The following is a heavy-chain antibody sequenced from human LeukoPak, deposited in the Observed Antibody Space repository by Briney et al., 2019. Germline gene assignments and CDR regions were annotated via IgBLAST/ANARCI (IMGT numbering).Heavy chain of an antibody. CDR1: GGTFSSYA. J-gene: IGHJ3*02. D-gene: IGHD3-22*01. CDR2: IIPIFGTA. CDR3: ARPPYYDSSGFDAFDI. Sequence: SVKVSCKASGGTFSSYAISWVRQAPGQGLEWMGGIIPIFGTANYAQKFQGRVTITADESTSTAYMELSSLRSEDTAVYYCARPPYYDSSGFDAFDIWGQGTMVTVSS. V-gene: IGHV1-69*13.